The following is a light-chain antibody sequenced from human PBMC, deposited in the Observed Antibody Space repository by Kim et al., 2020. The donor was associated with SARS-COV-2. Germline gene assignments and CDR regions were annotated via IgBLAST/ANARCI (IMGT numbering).Light chain of an antibody. CDR1: QSVSSN. CDR3: QQYNNWWT. J-gene: IGKJ1*01. V-gene: IGKV3-15*01. Sequence: SGAPGEGATLSCRGSQSVSSNLAWYQQKPGQAPRLLIYGASTRATGIPARFSGSGSGTEFTLTISSLQSEDFAVYYCQQYNNWWTFGQGTKVDIK. CDR2: GAS.